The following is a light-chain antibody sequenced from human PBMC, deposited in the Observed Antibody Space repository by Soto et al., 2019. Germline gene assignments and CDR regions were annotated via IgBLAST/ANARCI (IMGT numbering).Light chain of an antibody. CDR2: DAS. CDR1: QSVSSY. J-gene: IGKJ5*01. CDR3: QQRSNWPG. V-gene: IGKV3-11*01. Sequence: EIVLTQSPGTLSLSPGERATLSCRASQSVSSYLAWYQQKPGQAPRLLIYDASNRATGIPARFSGSGSGTDFTLTLSSLEPEDFAVYYCQQRSNWPGFGQGTRLEIK.